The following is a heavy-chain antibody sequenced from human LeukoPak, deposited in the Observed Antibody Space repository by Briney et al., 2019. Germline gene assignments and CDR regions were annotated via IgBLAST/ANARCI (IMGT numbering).Heavy chain of an antibody. J-gene: IGHJ3*02. CDR1: GFTVSSYE. Sequence: GGSLRLSCAASGFTVSSYEMNWVRQAPGKGLEWVSYISSSGNTIKYADSVKGRFTTSRDNAKNSLHLQMNSLRAEDTAVYYCARNIAVRSDAFDIWGQGTMVTVSS. D-gene: IGHD6-6*01. V-gene: IGHV3-48*03. CDR3: ARNIAVRSDAFDI. CDR2: ISSSGNTI.